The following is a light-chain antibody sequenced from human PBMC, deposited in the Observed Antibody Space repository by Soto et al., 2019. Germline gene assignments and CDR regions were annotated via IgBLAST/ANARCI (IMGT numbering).Light chain of an antibody. CDR1: QTVSSTY. V-gene: IGKV3-20*01. CDR2: GTS. J-gene: IGKJ2*01. Sequence: EIVLTQSPGTLSLSPGERATLSCRTSQTVSSTYLAWYQQERGQAPRLLIYGTSNRATGIPDRFSGSGSGTDFTLTISRLEPEDFAVYHCQLYGSSPLYSFVQGTELEIK. CDR3: QLYGSSPLYS.